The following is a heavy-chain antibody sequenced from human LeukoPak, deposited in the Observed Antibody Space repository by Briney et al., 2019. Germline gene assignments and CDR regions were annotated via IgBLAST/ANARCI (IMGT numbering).Heavy chain of an antibody. D-gene: IGHD2-15*01. V-gene: IGHV3-74*01. Sequence: GGSLRLSCVASGFSLSSYWVHWVRQAPGKGLVWVSHINFDGSTTTYADSVRGRFTISRDNAKNTLYLQMNSLRAEDTAVYYCARADIFDYWGQGTLVTVSS. J-gene: IGHJ4*02. CDR3: ARADIFDY. CDR2: INFDGSTT. CDR1: GFSLSSYW.